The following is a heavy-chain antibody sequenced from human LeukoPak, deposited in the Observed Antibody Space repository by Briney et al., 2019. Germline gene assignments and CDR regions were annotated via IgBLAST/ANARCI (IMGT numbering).Heavy chain of an antibody. V-gene: IGHV3-7*01. D-gene: IGHD3-16*01. Sequence: PGGSLRLSCAASGFTISSYWMTWVRQAPGKGLEWVANIKKDGRDKHYVDSVEGRFTISRDNAKNSLYLQMNSLRVEDTAVYYCLQRGFDYWGQGALVTVSS. CDR1: GFTISSYW. J-gene: IGHJ4*02. CDR3: LQRGFDY. CDR2: IKKDGRDK.